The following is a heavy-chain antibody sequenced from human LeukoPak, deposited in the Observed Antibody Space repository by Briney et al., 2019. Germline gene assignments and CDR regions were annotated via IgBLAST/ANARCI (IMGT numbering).Heavy chain of an antibody. J-gene: IGHJ3*02. CDR1: GGTFNDYA. CDR3: ARGHDYVWGSYRPPDAFDI. D-gene: IGHD3-16*02. Sequence: SVKVSCKASGGTFNDYAFSWVRQAPGQGLEWMGGIIPIFGTTNYAQKLQGRVTITADESTSTAYMELSSLRSEDTAVYYCARGHDYVWGSYRPPDAFDIWGQGTMVTVSS. V-gene: IGHV1-69*13. CDR2: IIPIFGTT.